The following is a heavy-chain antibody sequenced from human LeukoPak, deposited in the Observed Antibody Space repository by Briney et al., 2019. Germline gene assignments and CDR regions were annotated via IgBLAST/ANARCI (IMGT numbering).Heavy chain of an antibody. CDR1: GFTFSSYA. CDR2: ISGSGGST. D-gene: IGHD6-19*01. Sequence: GGXLRLSCAASGFTFSSYAMSWVRQAPGKGLESVSAISGSGGSTYYADSVKGRFTISRDNTKNTLYLQMNSLRAEDTAVYYCARDRSGDYPFDAFDIWGQGTMVTVSS. J-gene: IGHJ3*02. V-gene: IGHV3-23*01. CDR3: ARDRSGDYPFDAFDI.